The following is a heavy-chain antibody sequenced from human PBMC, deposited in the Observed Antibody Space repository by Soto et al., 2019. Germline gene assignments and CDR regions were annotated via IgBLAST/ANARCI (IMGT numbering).Heavy chain of an antibody. V-gene: IGHV3-21*01. Sequence: GGSLRLSCAASGFTFSSYSMNWVRQAPGKGLEWVSSISSSSSYIYYADSVKGRLTISRDNAKNSLYLQMNSLRAEDTAVYYCARGDDPYGMDVWGQGTTVTVSS. J-gene: IGHJ6*02. CDR1: GFTFSSYS. CDR3: ARGDDPYGMDV. CDR2: ISSSSSYI.